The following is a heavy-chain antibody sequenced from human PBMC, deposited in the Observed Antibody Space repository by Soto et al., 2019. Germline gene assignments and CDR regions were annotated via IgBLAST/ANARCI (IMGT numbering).Heavy chain of an antibody. CDR3: ARDVSSSWSNWFDP. J-gene: IGHJ5*02. Sequence: SETLSLTCSVSGASISDYYWTWTRQPPGKGLEWIGYIYYSGSTNYNPSLKSRVTISVDTSKNQFSLKLSSVTAADTAVYYCARDVSSSWSNWFDPWGQGTLVTVSS. D-gene: IGHD6-13*01. CDR2: IYYSGST. V-gene: IGHV4-59*01. CDR1: GASISDYY.